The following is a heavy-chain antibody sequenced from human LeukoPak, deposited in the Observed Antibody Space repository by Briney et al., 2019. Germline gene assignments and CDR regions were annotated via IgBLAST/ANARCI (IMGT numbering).Heavy chain of an antibody. V-gene: IGHV4-34*01. CDR1: GGSFSGYY. J-gene: IGHJ4*02. Sequence: SETLSLTCAVYGGSFSGYYWSWIRQPPGKGLEWIGEINHSGSTNYNPSLKSRVTISVDTSKNQFPLKLSSVTAADTAVYYCARTRVVVLRRATEFDYWGQGTLVTVSS. CDR3: ARTRVVVLRRATEFDY. D-gene: IGHD3-22*01. CDR2: INHSGST.